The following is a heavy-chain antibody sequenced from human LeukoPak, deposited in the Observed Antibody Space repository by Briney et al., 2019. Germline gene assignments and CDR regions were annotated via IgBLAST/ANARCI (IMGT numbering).Heavy chain of an antibody. Sequence: PGGSLRLSCAASGLTFSDYWMYWVRQAPGKGLEWVANIKHDGSEKYYVDSVKGRFTISRDNAKNSLYLQMNSLRVEDTAVYYYATDRGLRWGKGTTVTVSS. CDR2: IKHDGSEK. J-gene: IGHJ6*04. CDR1: GLTFSDYW. CDR3: ATDRGLR. V-gene: IGHV3-7*03.